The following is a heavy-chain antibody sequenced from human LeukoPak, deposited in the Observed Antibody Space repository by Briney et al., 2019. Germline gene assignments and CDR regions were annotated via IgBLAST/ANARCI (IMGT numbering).Heavy chain of an antibody. D-gene: IGHD3-3*01. J-gene: IGHJ4*02. Sequence: SETLSLTCAVSGGSISTYCWSWIRQPPGKGLEWIGYIFYSGSTNYNPSLKSRVTISVDTSKNQFSLELSSVTAADTAVYYCVRSDDFWSGYYGYWGQGTLVTVSS. CDR3: VRSDDFWSGYYGY. CDR2: IFYSGST. CDR1: GGSISTYC. V-gene: IGHV4-59*01.